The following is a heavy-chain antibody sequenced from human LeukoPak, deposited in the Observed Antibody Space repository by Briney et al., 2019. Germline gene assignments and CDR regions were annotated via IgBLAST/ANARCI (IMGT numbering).Heavy chain of an antibody. J-gene: IGHJ6*02. CDR2: MNPNSGNT. D-gene: IGHD3-3*01. V-gene: IGHV1-8*01. Sequence: GASVKVSCKASGYTFTSYDINWVRQATGQGLEWMGWMNPNSGNTGYAQKFQGRVTMTRNTSISTAYMELSSLRSEDTAVYYCARSGRYYDFWSGPSVGMDVWGQGTTVTVSS. CDR3: ARSGRYYDFWSGPSVGMDV. CDR1: GYTFTSYD.